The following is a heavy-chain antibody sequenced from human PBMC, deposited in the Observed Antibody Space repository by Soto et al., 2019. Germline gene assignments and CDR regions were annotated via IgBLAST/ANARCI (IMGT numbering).Heavy chain of an antibody. J-gene: IGHJ5*02. CDR3: ARELATVVTGWFDP. V-gene: IGHV1-69*12. CDR1: GGTFSSYA. CDR2: IIPIFGTA. D-gene: IGHD4-17*01. Sequence: QVQLVQSGAEVKKPGSSVKVSCKASGGTFSSYAISWVRQAPGQGLEWMGGIIPIFGTASYAQKFQGRVTITADESTSTAYMELSSLRSEDTAVYYCARELATVVTGWFDPWGQGTLVTVSS.